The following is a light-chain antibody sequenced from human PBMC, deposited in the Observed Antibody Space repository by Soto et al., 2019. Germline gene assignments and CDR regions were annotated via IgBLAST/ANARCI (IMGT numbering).Light chain of an antibody. J-gene: IGKJ1*01. CDR2: AAS. CDR1: QSISSY. V-gene: IGKV1-39*01. Sequence: DIQMTQSPSSLSASVGDRVTITCRASQSISSYLNWYQQKPGKAPRLLISAASSLQSGVPSSFSGSGSGTDFTLTISSLQPEDFATYYCQQSYNSWTFGQGTKVDIK. CDR3: QQSYNSWT.